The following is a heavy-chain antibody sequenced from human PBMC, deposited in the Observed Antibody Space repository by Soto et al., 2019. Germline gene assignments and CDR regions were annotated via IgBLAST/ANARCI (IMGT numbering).Heavy chain of an antibody. CDR2: ITGSGSRP. V-gene: IGHV3-23*01. D-gene: IGHD2-15*01. Sequence: EVHLLESGGGLVQPGGSLRLSCAASGFTFINYAMTWVRQAPGQGLEWVSGITGSGSRPDHADSVQGRFAISRDNYNNMVYLQMDSLRVEDTAVYYCAKAAHCSAANCYLPADVWGQGATVTVSS. CDR1: GFTFINYA. J-gene: IGHJ6*02. CDR3: AKAAHCSAANCYLPADV.